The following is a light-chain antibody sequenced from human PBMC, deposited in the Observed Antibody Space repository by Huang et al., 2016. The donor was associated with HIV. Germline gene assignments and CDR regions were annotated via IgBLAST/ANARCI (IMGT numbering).Light chain of an antibody. CDR3: QQLHAYPIT. CDR2: GAS. V-gene: IGKV1-13*02. J-gene: IGKJ5*01. CDR1: QDIATS. Sequence: HLTQSPPSLSASVGDSVFISCRASQDIATSLARYQQRTGRAPKLLIAGASTLQTGVPSRFSGDSAGTYFTLFISNLQPEDFATYYCQQLHAYPITFGQGTRLDIK.